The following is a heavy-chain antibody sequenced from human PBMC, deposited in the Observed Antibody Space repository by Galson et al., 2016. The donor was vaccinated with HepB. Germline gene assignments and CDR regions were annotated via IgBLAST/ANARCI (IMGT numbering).Heavy chain of an antibody. D-gene: IGHD6-13*01. V-gene: IGHV3-30*18. CDR2: MAFDGSDK. Sequence: SLRLSCAASGFTFSNYGIHWVRQVSGKGLEWVAVMAFDGSDKYYTDPVRGRFTISRDNSNNTLYLQMNSLRAEDTAVYYCAKDRTPGTIATTASRSGVDVWGQGATVSVSS. CDR1: GFTFSNYG. J-gene: IGHJ6*02. CDR3: AKDRTPGTIATTASRSGVDV.